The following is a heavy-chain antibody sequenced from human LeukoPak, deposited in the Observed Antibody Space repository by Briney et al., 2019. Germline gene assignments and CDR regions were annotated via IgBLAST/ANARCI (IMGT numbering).Heavy chain of an antibody. CDR1: GFTFSSYA. CDR3: AKDNDPTGFLEWLNDYYYGMDV. V-gene: IGHV3-23*01. CDR2: ISGSGGSA. Sequence: GGSLRLSCAASGFTFSSYAMSWVRQAPGKGLEWVSAISGSGGSAHYADSVKGRFTISRDNSKNTLYLQMNSLRAEDTAVYYCAKDNDPTGFLEWLNDYYYGMDVWGQGTTVTVSS. J-gene: IGHJ6*02. D-gene: IGHD3-3*01.